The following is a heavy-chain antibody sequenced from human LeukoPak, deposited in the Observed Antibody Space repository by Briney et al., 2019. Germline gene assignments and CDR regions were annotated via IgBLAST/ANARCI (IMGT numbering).Heavy chain of an antibody. D-gene: IGHD3-10*01. CDR3: ATDRWGSGTPFDY. CDR2: IIPIFDVP. J-gene: IGHJ4*02. Sequence: SVKVSCKASGGTFSSYAISWVRQAPGQGLKWMGRIIPIFDVPNYAQQFQGRVTIAADEATSTAYMELSSLRSEDTAVYYCATDRWGSGTPFDYWGQGTLVTVSS. CDR1: GGTFSSYA. V-gene: IGHV1-69*15.